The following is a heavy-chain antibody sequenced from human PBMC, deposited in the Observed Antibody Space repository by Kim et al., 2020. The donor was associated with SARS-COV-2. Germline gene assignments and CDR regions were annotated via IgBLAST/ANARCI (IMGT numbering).Heavy chain of an antibody. V-gene: IGHV3-74*01. Sequence: GGSLRLSCAASGFSFTPYWMQWVRQAPGKGLVWVSRIKSEGTGISYADSVKGRFTISRDNVNNTLYLQMNNLRAEDTAVYYCASDTVLYGLDVWGQGTTVTVSS. CDR2: IKSEGTGI. D-gene: IGHD4-4*01. CDR3: ASDTVLYGLDV. J-gene: IGHJ6*02. CDR1: GFSFTPYW.